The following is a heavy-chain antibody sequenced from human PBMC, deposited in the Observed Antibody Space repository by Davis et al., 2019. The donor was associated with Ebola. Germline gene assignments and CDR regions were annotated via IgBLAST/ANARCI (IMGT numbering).Heavy chain of an antibody. CDR3: ARVVTMIVVT. CDR2: IKSDGSTK. CDR1: GFTFSSYG. D-gene: IGHD3-22*01. J-gene: IGHJ4*02. Sequence: HTGGSLRLSCAASGFTFSSYGMHWVRQAPGKGLVWVSRIKSDGSTKSYADSVKGRFTISRDNAKNSLYLQMNSLRAEDTAVYYCARVVTMIVVTWGQGTLVTVSS. V-gene: IGHV3-74*01.